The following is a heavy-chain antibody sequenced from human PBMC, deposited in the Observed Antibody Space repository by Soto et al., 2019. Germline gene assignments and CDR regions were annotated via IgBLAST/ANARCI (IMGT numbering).Heavy chain of an antibody. CDR3: ARVWGYCSSTSCYYYYYYMDV. Sequence: SETLSLTCAVYGGSFSGYYWSWIRQPPGKGLEWIGEINHSGSTNYNPSLKSRVTISVDTSKNQFSLKLSSVTAADTAVYYCARVWGYCSSTSCYYYYYYMDVWGKGTTVTVSS. V-gene: IGHV4-34*01. CDR2: INHSGST. D-gene: IGHD2-2*01. J-gene: IGHJ6*03. CDR1: GGSFSGYY.